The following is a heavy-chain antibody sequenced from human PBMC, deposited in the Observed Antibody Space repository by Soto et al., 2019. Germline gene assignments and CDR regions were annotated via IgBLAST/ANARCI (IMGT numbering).Heavy chain of an antibody. Sequence: EASVKVSCKASGYTFTSDGISWVREAPGQGLEWMGWISAYNGNTNYAQKLQGRVTMTTDTSTSTAYMELRSLRSDDTAVYYCARMRNQRGYSYGSDYWGQGTLVTVSS. V-gene: IGHV1-18*04. CDR3: ARMRNQRGYSYGSDY. CDR2: ISAYNGNT. J-gene: IGHJ4*02. CDR1: GYTFTSDG. D-gene: IGHD5-18*01.